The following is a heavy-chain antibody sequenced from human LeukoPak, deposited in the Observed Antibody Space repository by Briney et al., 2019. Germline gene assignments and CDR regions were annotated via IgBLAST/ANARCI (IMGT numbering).Heavy chain of an antibody. J-gene: IGHJ4*02. CDR3: AREYSTSSEGDYFDY. Sequence: SETLSLTCTVSGASITTYYWTWIRQPPGKGLKSIGYIYHSGSTNYNPSLKSRVTISLDTSRNQFSLRLSSVTAADTAVYFCAREYSTSSEGDYFDYWGQGSLVTVSS. V-gene: IGHV4-59*01. D-gene: IGHD6-6*01. CDR2: IYHSGST. CDR1: GASITTYY.